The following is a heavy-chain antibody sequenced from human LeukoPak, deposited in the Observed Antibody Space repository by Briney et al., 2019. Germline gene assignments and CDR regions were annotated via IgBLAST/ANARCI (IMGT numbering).Heavy chain of an antibody. Sequence: SVKVSCKASGGTFSSYAISWVRQAPGQGLEWMGGIIPIFGTANYAQKFQGRVTITADESTSTAYMELSSLRSEDTAVYYCARDHTGIAAAGADYWGQGTLVTVSS. CDR1: GGTFSSYA. CDR2: IIPIFGTA. V-gene: IGHV1-69*01. D-gene: IGHD6-13*01. CDR3: ARDHTGIAAAGADY. J-gene: IGHJ4*02.